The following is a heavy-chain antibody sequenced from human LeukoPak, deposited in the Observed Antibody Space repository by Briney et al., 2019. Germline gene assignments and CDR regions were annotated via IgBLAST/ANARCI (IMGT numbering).Heavy chain of an antibody. CDR2: IYYSGST. Sequence: SETLSLTCTVSGGSISSGGYYWSWIRQHPGKGLEWIGYIYYSGSTYYNPSLKSRVTISVDTSKNQFSLKLSSVTAADTAVYYYARHVRHSYGYRAFDYWGQGTLVTVSS. D-gene: IGHD5-18*01. CDR1: GGSISSGGYY. CDR3: ARHVRHSYGYRAFDY. V-gene: IGHV4-31*03. J-gene: IGHJ4*02.